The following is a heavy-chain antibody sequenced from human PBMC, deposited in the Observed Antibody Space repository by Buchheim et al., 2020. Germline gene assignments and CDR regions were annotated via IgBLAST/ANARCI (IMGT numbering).Heavy chain of an antibody. V-gene: IGHV3-13*04. CDR2: IGVGGDT. CDR1: GFTFSNYE. CDR3: SRGAGELELRTMDV. J-gene: IGHJ6*02. D-gene: IGHD1-7*01. Sequence: EVQLVESGGGLVEPGGSLRLSCAASGFTFSNYEMHWVRQVIGKGLEWVSTIGVGGDTYYPGSVKGRFTIFRGNAKNSLYFQMNSLRAGDTAVYYCSRGAGELELRTMDVWGQGTT.